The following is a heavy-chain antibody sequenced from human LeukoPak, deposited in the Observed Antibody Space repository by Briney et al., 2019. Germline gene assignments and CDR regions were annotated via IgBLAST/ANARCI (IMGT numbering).Heavy chain of an antibody. Sequence: SETLSLTCTVSGDSITSNNYYWGWIRQPPGKGLEWIGNIYYSGNTYYNPSLKSRVTISVDTSKNQFSLKLGSVTAADTAVYYCATRRWELPHFDYWGQGTLVTVSS. CDR3: ATRRWELPHFDY. CDR1: GDSITSNNYY. V-gene: IGHV4-39*01. CDR2: IYYSGNT. D-gene: IGHD1-7*01. J-gene: IGHJ4*02.